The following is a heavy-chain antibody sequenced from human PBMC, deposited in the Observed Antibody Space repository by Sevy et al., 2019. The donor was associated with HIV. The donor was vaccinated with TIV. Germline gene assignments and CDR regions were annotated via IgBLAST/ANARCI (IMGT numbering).Heavy chain of an antibody. CDR3: ARALRYFDWLPYYYYGMDV. J-gene: IGHJ6*02. V-gene: IGHV1-18*01. CDR2: ISAYNGNT. D-gene: IGHD3-9*01. CDR1: GYTFTSYG. Sequence: ASVKVSCKASGYTFTSYGISWVRQAPGQGLEWMGWISAYNGNTNYAQKLQGRVTMTTDTSTSTAYMELRSLRSDDTAVYYCARALRYFDWLPYYYYGMDVWGQWTTVTVSS.